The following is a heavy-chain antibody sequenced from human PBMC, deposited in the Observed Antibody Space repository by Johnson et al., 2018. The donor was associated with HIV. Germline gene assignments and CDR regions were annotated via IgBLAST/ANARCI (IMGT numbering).Heavy chain of an antibody. CDR2: IGTRSDT. D-gene: IGHD3-16*01. Sequence: EVQLVESGGALVQPGGSTRLSCVASGFAFSTYDMHWVRQVPGKGLEWVGAIGTRSDTYYPASVKGRFTISRENARNSLYLQMNSLRVEDTAVYYCAREDTPFGSPHEGDAFDIWGQGTRVTVFS. CDR3: AREDTPFGSPHEGDAFDI. V-gene: IGHV3-13*01. J-gene: IGHJ3*02. CDR1: GFAFSTYD.